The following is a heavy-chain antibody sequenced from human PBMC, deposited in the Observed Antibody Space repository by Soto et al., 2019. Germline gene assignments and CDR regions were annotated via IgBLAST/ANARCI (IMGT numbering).Heavy chain of an antibody. CDR1: GFTFSGHA. J-gene: IGHJ4*02. V-gene: IGHV3-30-3*01. D-gene: IGHD1-26*01. CDR2: ISNDGTYR. Sequence: QVQLVESGGGVVQPGTSLRLSCAASGFTFSGHAMHWVRQAPGKGLDWVAAISNDGTYRVYADSVKGRFTMSRDNSKNTVHLQMDSLRVEDTAVYKCGRDVAVGGTRGTIDYWGQGTQVTVSS. CDR3: GRDVAVGGTRGTIDY.